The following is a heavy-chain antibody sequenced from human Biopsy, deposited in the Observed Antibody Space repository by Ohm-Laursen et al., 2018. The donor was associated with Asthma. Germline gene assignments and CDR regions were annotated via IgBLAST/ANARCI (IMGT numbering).Heavy chain of an antibody. V-gene: IGHV3-9*01. D-gene: IGHD1-26*01. Sequence: SLRLSCTASGFTFDDYAMHWVRQAPGKGLEWVSGISWNSGSIGYADSVKDRFTISRDNAKNSLYLQMNSLRAEDTALYYCAKGEWELLEANFDYWGQGTLVTVSS. CDR1: GFTFDDYA. J-gene: IGHJ4*02. CDR3: AKGEWELLEANFDY. CDR2: ISWNSGSI.